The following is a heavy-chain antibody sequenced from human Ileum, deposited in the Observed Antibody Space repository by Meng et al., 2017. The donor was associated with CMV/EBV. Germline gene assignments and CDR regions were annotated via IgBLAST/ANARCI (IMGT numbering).Heavy chain of an antibody. CDR2: INTNTGNP. D-gene: IGHD1-26*01. J-gene: IGHJ4*02. Sequence: SCKASGYNFTSNNILWVRQAPGQGPEWMGWINTNTGNPTYAQGFTGRFVFSLDTSVSTTYLQISSLKAEDTAVYYCARDGLSGRHFDYWGQGTLVTVSS. V-gene: IGHV7-4-1*02. CDR1: GYNFTSNN. CDR3: ARDGLSGRHFDY.